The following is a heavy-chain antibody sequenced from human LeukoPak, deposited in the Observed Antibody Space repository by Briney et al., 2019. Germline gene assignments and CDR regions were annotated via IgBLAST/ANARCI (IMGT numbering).Heavy chain of an antibody. CDR3: ANNYDFWSGYYSPFDY. CDR2: ISGSGGST. D-gene: IGHD3-3*01. Sequence: PGGSQRLSCAVSGFTFSSYAMSWVRQAPGKGLEWVSVISGSGGSTYYADSVKGRFTISRDNSKNTLYLQMNSLRAEDTAVYYCANNYDFWSGYYSPFDYWGQGTLVTVSS. J-gene: IGHJ4*02. V-gene: IGHV3-23*01. CDR1: GFTFSSYA.